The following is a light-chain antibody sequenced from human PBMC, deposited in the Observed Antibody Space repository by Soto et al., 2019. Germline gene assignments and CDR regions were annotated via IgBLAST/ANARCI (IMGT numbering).Light chain of an antibody. V-gene: IGKV1-5*03. CDR3: QQYNDYSGT. J-gene: IGKJ2*02. Sequence: DIQMTQSPSTLSAYVGDRVTITCRASQTINSWLAWYQQKPGKAPKLLIYKASNLESGVPSRFSGSASGTEFTLTISSLQPDDLATYYCQQYNDYSGTFGQGTKLEIK. CDR1: QTINSW. CDR2: KAS.